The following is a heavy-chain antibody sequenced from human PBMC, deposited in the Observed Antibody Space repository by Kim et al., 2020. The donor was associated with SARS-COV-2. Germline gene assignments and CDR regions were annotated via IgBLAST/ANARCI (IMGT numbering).Heavy chain of an antibody. Sequence: SETLSLTCAVSGGSISSGGYSWSWIRQPPGKGLEWIGYIYHSGSTYYNPSLKSRVTISVDRSKNQFSLKLSSVTAADTAVYYCARENYDSSGYDTYFDYWGQGTLVTVSS. CDR3: ARENYDSSGYDTYFDY. V-gene: IGHV4-30-2*01. D-gene: IGHD3-22*01. J-gene: IGHJ4*02. CDR2: IYHSGST. CDR1: GGSISSGGYS.